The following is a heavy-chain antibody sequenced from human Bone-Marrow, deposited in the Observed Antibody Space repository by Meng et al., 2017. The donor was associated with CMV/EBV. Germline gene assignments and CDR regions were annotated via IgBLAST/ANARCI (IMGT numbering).Heavy chain of an antibody. Sequence: GESLKISCAASGFTVSSNYMSWVRQAPGKGLEWVSYISSSGSTIYYADSVKGRFTISRDNAKNTLYLQMNSLRAEDTAVYYCASPVLSGGSDYWGQGTLVTVSS. D-gene: IGHD1-26*01. V-gene: IGHV3-11*04. CDR3: ASPVLSGGSDY. CDR1: GFTVSSNY. CDR2: ISSSGSTI. J-gene: IGHJ4*02.